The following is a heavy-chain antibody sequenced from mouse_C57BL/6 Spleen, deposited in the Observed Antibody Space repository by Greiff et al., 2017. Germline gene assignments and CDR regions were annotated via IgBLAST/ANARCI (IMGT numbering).Heavy chain of an antibody. D-gene: IGHD1-1*01. CDR3: TSDYYGSSYFGY. Sequence: VQLQQSGAELVRPGASVTLSCKASGYTFTDYEMHWVKQTPVHGLEWIGAIDPETGGTAYNQKFKGKAILTADKSSSTAYMELRSLTSEDSAVYYCTSDYYGSSYFGYWGQGTTLTVSS. CDR1: GYTFTDYE. J-gene: IGHJ2*01. CDR2: IDPETGGT. V-gene: IGHV1-15*01.